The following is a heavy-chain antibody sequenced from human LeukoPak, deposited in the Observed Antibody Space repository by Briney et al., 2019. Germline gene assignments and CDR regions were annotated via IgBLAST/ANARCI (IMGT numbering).Heavy chain of an antibody. CDR3: ARERYYDIWTRKYNWFDP. D-gene: IGHD3-9*01. Sequence: GGSLRLSCAASGFTFSSYEMNWVRQAPGKGLEWVSYISSSGSTIYYADSVKGRFTISRDNAKNSLYLQMNSLRAEDTAVYYCARERYYDIWTRKYNWFDPWGQGTLVTVSS. J-gene: IGHJ5*02. CDR1: GFTFSSYE. V-gene: IGHV3-48*03. CDR2: ISSSGSTI.